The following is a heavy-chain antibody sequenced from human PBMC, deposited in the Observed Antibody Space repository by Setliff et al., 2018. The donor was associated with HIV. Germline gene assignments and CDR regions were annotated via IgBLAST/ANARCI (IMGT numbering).Heavy chain of an antibody. Sequence: SETLSLTCTVSGGSISNNDYYWGWIRQPPGKGLEWIGSVHNSGSTYYNSSLKSRITISLDTSKNRLSLRLRSVTAADTAVYYCARRIPLRQWMVPGDSFDVWGRGTKVTVSS. V-gene: IGHV4-39*01. CDR1: GGSISNNDYY. CDR2: VHNSGST. D-gene: IGHD3-10*01. CDR3: ARRIPLRQWMVPGDSFDV. J-gene: IGHJ3*01.